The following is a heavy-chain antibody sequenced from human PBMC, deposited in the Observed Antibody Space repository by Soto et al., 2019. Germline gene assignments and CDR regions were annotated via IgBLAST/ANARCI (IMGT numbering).Heavy chain of an antibody. CDR3: AGGGGYDYVWGIYLHLWGYHHDGIDF. D-gene: IGHD3-16*02. V-gene: IGHV4-59*01. Sequence: SETLSLTCTVSGGSISSYYWSWIRQPPGKGLEWIGYIYYSGSTNYNPSLKSRVTISVDTSKNQFSLKLSSVTAADTAVYYCAGGGGYDYVWGIYLHLWGYHHDGIDFRAQGSTVTVSS. CDR1: GGSISSYY. J-gene: IGHJ6*02. CDR2: IYYSGST.